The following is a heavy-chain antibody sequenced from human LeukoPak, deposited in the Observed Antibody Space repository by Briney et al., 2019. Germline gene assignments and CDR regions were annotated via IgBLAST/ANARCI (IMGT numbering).Heavy chain of an antibody. CDR1: GDSVRSYG. CDR2: ISDYDGNT. CDR3: ARSRVRGSPKPNAFDI. V-gene: IGHV1-18*01. D-gene: IGHD3-10*01. Sequence: ASVKVSCKASGDSVRSYGITWVRQAPGQGLEWMGWISDYDGNTNYAQSVQGRVSMTTDTSTSTAYMELRSLRSDDTAVYYCARSRVRGSPKPNAFDIGGQGTMVTVSS. J-gene: IGHJ3*02.